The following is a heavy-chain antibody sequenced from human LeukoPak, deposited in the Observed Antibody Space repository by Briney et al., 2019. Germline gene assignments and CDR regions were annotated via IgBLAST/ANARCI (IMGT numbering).Heavy chain of an antibody. V-gene: IGHV1-18*01. Sequence: ASVKVSCKTSGYSENFYGITWVRQVAGQGLEWMGWISAQHGQTEYAPNSQDRVTMTTDTYTNTAYMELRSLRSEDTAVYYCARALPHRRLMDTTMEQHWFDPWGQGTLVTVSS. J-gene: IGHJ5*02. CDR3: ARALPHRRLMDTTMEQHWFDP. CDR1: GYSENFYG. D-gene: IGHD5-18*01. CDR2: ISAQHGQT.